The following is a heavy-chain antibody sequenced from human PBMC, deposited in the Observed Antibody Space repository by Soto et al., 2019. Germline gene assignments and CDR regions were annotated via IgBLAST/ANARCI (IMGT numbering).Heavy chain of an antibody. D-gene: IGHD6-19*01. Sequence: EVQLVESGGGLVQPGGSLRLSCAVSVFTFDSYWVTWVRQPPGEGLEWVANISPDGSEIHYVDSVKGRFTISRDNAKNSLYLQMNSLRAEDTAVYSCARDLSPYNIAWYDTFDIWGQGTKVSVSS. CDR1: VFTFDSYW. V-gene: IGHV3-7*01. CDR3: ARDLSPYNIAWYDTFDI. CDR2: ISPDGSEI. J-gene: IGHJ3*02.